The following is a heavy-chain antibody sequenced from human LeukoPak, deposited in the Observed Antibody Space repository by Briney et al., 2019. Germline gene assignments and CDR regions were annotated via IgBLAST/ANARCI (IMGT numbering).Heavy chain of an antibody. D-gene: IGHD1-1*01. CDR2: INPNSGGT. J-gene: IGHJ6*02. V-gene: IGHV1-2*02. CDR3: ARDSSGTTGTAWDYYYGIDV. CDR1: RYPFTGYY. Sequence: ASVKVSCKASRYPFTGYYMHWVRQAPGQGLEWMGWINPNSGGTNYAQKFQGRVTMTRDTSISTAYMELSRLRSDDTAVYYCARDSSGTTGTAWDYYYGIDVWGQGTTVTVSS.